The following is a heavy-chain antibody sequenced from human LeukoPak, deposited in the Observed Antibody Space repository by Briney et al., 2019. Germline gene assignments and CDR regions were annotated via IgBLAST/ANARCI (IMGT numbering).Heavy chain of an antibody. CDR2: IIPIFGTA. D-gene: IGHD3-10*01. J-gene: IGHJ4*02. CDR1: GDTFSSYT. CDR3: ARLKFYGSGTYSDY. Sequence: ASVKVSCKASGDTFSSYTISWVRQAPGQGLEWMGRIIPIFGTANYAQKFQGRVTITADTSTSTAYMEVSSLKASDTAMYYCARLKFYGSGTYSDYWGQGTLVTVSS. V-gene: IGHV1-69*08.